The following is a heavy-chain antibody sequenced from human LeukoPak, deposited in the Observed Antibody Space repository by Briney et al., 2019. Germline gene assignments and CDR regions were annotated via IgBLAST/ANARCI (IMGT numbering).Heavy chain of an antibody. Sequence: PETLSLTCTVSGGSVSSGSYYWSWIRQPPGKGLEWIGYIYYSGSTNYNPSLKSRVTISVDTSKNQFSLKLSSVTAADTAVYSCASYSYYYDSSGYFDYWGQGTLVTVSS. CDR1: GGSVSSGSYY. CDR3: ASYSYYYDSSGYFDY. J-gene: IGHJ4*02. D-gene: IGHD3-22*01. V-gene: IGHV4-61*01. CDR2: IYYSGST.